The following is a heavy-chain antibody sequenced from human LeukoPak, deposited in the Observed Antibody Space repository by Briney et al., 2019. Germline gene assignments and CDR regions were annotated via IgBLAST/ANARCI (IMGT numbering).Heavy chain of an antibody. Sequence: PSETLSLTCAVYGGSFSGYYWSWIRQPPGKGLEWTGEINHSGSTNYNPSLKSRVTISVDTSKNQFSLKLSSVTAADTAVYYCASLSIRRVDYWGQGTLVTVSS. D-gene: IGHD2-21*01. V-gene: IGHV4-34*01. J-gene: IGHJ4*02. CDR3: ASLSIRRVDY. CDR2: INHSGST. CDR1: GGSFSGYY.